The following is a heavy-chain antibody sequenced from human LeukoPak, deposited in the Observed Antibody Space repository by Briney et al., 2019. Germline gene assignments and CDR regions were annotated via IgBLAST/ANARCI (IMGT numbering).Heavy chain of an antibody. J-gene: IGHJ6*02. CDR2: ISFDGDNE. CDR1: GFTFSNFA. D-gene: IGHD3-16*01. V-gene: IGHV3-30-3*01. Sequence: GGSLRLSCAASGFTFSNFAMHWVRQAPGKGLEWVAVISFDGDNEYYADSVKGQFTISRDNSKDRLYLQMNSLRPEDTAMYYCARVRGGRSWYYYGMDVWGRGTTVTVSS. CDR3: ARVRGGRSWYYYGMDV.